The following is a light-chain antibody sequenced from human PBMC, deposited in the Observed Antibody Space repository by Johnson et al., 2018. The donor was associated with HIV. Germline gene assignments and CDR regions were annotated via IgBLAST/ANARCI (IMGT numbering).Light chain of an antibody. Sequence: QSVLTQSPSVSAAAGQKVTISCSGTTSNIESNSVSWYQQLPGTAPKVLIYENNKRPSGIPDRFSGSKSATSATLVITGLQTGDGADYYCRTWDRSLTADYVFGGRTTGTAL. V-gene: IGLV1-51*02. CDR2: ENN. J-gene: IGLJ1*01. CDR1: TSNIESNS. CDR3: RTWDRSLTADYV.